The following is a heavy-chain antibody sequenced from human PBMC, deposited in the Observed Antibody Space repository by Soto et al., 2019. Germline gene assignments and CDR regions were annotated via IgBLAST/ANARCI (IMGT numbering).Heavy chain of an antibody. CDR3: ARAPKVSGSSQTRPDF. CDR2: ISQSGNT. V-gene: IGHV4-34*01. D-gene: IGHD6-6*01. CDR1: SGSCSGYY. Sequence: SETLSVTCSIYSGSCSGYYWSWIRQPPGKGLEWIGEISQSGNTNYSPSLKSRVSISIDTSKKQFSLNLASVSAADTAVYYCARAPKVSGSSQTRPDFWGQGTLVTVSS. J-gene: IGHJ4*02.